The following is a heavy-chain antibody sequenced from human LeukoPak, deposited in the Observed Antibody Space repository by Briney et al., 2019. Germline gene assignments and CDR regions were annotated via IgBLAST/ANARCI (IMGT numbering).Heavy chain of an antibody. Sequence: GGSLRLSCAASGFTFSSYAMSWVRQAPGKGLECVSAISGRGGSTYYADSVKGRFTISRDNSKNTLYLQMNSLRAADTALYYCARGSGYSYAFTGRERTKSRLDYWGQGTLVTVSS. CDR1: GFTFSSYA. D-gene: IGHD5-18*01. V-gene: IGHV3-23*01. CDR3: ARGSGYSYAFTGRERTKSRLDY. J-gene: IGHJ4*02. CDR2: ISGRGGST.